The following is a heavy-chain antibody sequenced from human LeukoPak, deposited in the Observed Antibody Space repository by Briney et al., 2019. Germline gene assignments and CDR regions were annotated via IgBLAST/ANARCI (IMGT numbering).Heavy chain of an antibody. CDR1: GYTFTSHG. CDR2: TNPYNGNT. D-gene: IGHD3-16*01. Sequence: ASVKVSCTASGYTFTSHGISWVRQAPGQGLEWMGWTNPYNGNTNYAQKLQGRVTMTTDASTTTVYMELRSLRSDDTAVYYCARDYKGGADYFDYWGQGTLVTVS. J-gene: IGHJ4*02. V-gene: IGHV1-18*01. CDR3: ARDYKGGADYFDY.